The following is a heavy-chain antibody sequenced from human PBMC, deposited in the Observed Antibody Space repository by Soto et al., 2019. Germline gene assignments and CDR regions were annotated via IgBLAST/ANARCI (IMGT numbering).Heavy chain of an antibody. CDR2: IIPIFGTA. D-gene: IGHD3-10*01. J-gene: IGHJ4*02. CDR3: AISITMVRGVKAADDY. CDR1: GGTFSSYA. V-gene: IGHV1-69*13. Sequence: ASVKVSCKASGGTFSSYAISWVRQAPGQGLEWMGGIIPIFGTANYAQKFQGRVTITADESTSTAYMELSSLRSEDTAVYYCAISITMVRGVKAADDYWGQGTLVTVSS.